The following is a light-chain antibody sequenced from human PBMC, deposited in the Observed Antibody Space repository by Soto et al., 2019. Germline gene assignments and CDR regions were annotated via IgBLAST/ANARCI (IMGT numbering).Light chain of an antibody. CDR3: QHYDNTPPSVT. CDR2: GAS. V-gene: IGKV3-20*01. CDR1: QSVSNNY. Sequence: EIVLTQSPATLSLSPWERATLSCMASQSVSNNYLVWYHQKPGLPPRLLIYGASRRATGIPDRFSGSGSGTDFILTISRLEPEDFAVYYCQHYDNTPPSVTFGPGTKVDI. J-gene: IGKJ3*01.